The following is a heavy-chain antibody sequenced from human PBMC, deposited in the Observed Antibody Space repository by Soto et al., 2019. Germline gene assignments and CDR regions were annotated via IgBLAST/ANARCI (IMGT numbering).Heavy chain of an antibody. V-gene: IGHV3-33*01. D-gene: IGHD3-9*01. Sequence: QVQLVESGGGVVQPGRSLRLSCAASGFIFNNYGMHWVRQAPGKGLEWVAVIWDDGSDKYYANSVKGRFTISRDNSNNTLYLHMNSLRAEDTAVYYCAREREDSYDILTGTPYYYYPMDVWGQGTTVTVTS. CDR1: GFIFNNYG. CDR2: IWDDGSDK. CDR3: AREREDSYDILTGTPYYYYPMDV. J-gene: IGHJ6*02.